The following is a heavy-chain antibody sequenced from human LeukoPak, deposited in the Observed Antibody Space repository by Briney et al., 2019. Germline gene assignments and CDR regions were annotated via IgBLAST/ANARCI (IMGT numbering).Heavy chain of an antibody. CDR2: IYYGGST. J-gene: IGHJ4*02. D-gene: IGHD6-13*01. V-gene: IGHV4-30-4*01. CDR3: ARGIAAAGDFDY. Sequence: SETLSITCTVSGGSISSGDYYWSWIRQPPGKGLEWIGYIYYGGSTYYNPSLKSRVTISVDTSKNQFSLKLSSVTAADTAVYYCARGIAAAGDFDYWGQGTLVTVSS. CDR1: GGSISSGDYY.